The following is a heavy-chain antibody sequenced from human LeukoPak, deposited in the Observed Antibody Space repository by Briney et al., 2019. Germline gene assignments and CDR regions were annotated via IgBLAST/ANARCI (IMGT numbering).Heavy chain of an antibody. CDR3: ARGRLSMTVVDAFDI. CDR1: GGSFSGYY. V-gene: IGHV4-34*01. CDR2: IYHSGST. J-gene: IGHJ3*02. Sequence: SETLSLTCAVYGGSFSGYYWSWIRQPPGKGLEWIGEIYHSGSTNFNPSLNSRVTISVDTSKNQFSLKLSSATAADTAVYYCARGRLSMTVVDAFDIWGQGTMVTVSS. D-gene: IGHD3-22*01.